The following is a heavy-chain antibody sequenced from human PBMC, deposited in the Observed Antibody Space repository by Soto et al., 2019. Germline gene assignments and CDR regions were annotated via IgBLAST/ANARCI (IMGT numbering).Heavy chain of an antibody. V-gene: IGHV3-23*01. CDR3: AKDRRSAYYDFWSGFDY. CDR2: ISGSGGST. D-gene: IGHD3-3*01. Sequence: LRLSCAASGFTFSSYAMSWVRQSPGEWLEWVSAISGSGGSTYYADSVKGRFTISRDNSKNTLYLQMNSLRAEDTAVYYCAKDRRSAYYDFWSGFDYWGQGTLVTVSS. CDR1: GFTFSSYA. J-gene: IGHJ4*02.